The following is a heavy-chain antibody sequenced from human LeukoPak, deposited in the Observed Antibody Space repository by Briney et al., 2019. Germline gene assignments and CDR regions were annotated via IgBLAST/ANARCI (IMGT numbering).Heavy chain of an antibody. CDR2: IFHSGGT. CDR1: GGSISSGGFR. V-gene: IGHV4-30-2*02. D-gene: IGHD2-2*01. J-gene: IGHJ4*02. Sequence: SQTLSLTCTVSGGSISSGGFRWTWIRQPPGKGLEWIGDIFHSGGTHYNPSLKSRLTISVDRSENQFSLKLSSATAADTAVYYCARKVNVPAAYYFDYWGQGTLVTVSS. CDR3: ARKVNVPAAYYFDY.